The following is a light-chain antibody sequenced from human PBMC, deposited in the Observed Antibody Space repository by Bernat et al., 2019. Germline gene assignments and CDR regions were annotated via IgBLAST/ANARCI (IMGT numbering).Light chain of an antibody. Sequence: SYELTQPPSVSVSPGQTARITCSGDALSKQYAYWYQQKPGQAPVMVIYKDNERPSGIPERISGSSSGTTATLTISGVQAEDEADYYCQSADSSGTWVFGGGTKLTVL. CDR1: ALSKQY. V-gene: IGLV3-25*03. CDR3: QSADSSGTWV. J-gene: IGLJ3*02. CDR2: KDN.